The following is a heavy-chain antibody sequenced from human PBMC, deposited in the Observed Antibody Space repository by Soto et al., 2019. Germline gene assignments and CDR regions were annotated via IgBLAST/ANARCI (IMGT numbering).Heavy chain of an antibody. D-gene: IGHD3-10*01. V-gene: IGHV3-23*01. J-gene: IGHJ5*02. CDR3: ANNVLDRGPES. Sequence: EVQLLESGGGLVQPGGSLRLSCEASGFTFRDHAMTWVRQAPGQRLEYVSSITNTGGNTFYADSVKGRSTISRDNSKNTLYLQMNSLTAEDTALYSCANNVLDRGPESWGQGTLVTVSS. CDR2: ITNTGGNT. CDR1: GFTFRDHA.